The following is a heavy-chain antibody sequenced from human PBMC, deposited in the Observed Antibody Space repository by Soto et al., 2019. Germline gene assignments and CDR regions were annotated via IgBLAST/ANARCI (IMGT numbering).Heavy chain of an antibody. V-gene: IGHV4-31*03. Sequence: QVQLQESGPGLVKPSQTLSLTCTVSGGSISSGGYYWSWIRQHPGKGLEWIGYIYYSGSTYYNPSLKSRVTISVDTSKNQFSLKLSSVTAADTAVYYCARVRQAYYDILTGYTPSAFFDYWGQGTLVTVSS. CDR3: ARVRQAYYDILTGYTPSAFFDY. CDR2: IYYSGST. CDR1: GGSISSGGYY. J-gene: IGHJ4*02. D-gene: IGHD3-9*01.